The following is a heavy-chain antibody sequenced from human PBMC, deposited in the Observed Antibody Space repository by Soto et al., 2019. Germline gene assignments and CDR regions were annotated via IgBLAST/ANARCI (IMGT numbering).Heavy chain of an antibody. V-gene: IGHV3-21*01. CDR2: ISSSSSYI. D-gene: IGHD1-26*01. CDR3: ARDRGSYYVPGYYYYYGMDV. Sequence: LRLSCAASGFTFSSYSMNWVRQAPGKGLEWVSSISSSSSYIYYADSVKGRFTISRDNAKNSLYLQMNSLRAEDTAVYYCARDRGSYYVPGYYYYYGMDVWGKGTTVTVSS. CDR1: GFTFSSYS. J-gene: IGHJ6*04.